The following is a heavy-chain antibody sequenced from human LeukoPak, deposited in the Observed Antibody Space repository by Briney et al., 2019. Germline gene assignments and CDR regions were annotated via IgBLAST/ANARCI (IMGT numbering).Heavy chain of an antibody. CDR1: GGSISSYY. V-gene: IGHV4-59*01. CDR3: ASLLGYCSGGSCSSALDI. CDR2: IYYSGST. Sequence: SETLSLTCTVSGGSISSYYCSWIRQPPGKGLECIGYIYYSGSTNYNPSLKSRVTISVDTSKNQFSLKLSSVTAADTAVYYCASLLGYCSGGSCSSALDIWGQGTMVTVSS. D-gene: IGHD2-15*01. J-gene: IGHJ3*02.